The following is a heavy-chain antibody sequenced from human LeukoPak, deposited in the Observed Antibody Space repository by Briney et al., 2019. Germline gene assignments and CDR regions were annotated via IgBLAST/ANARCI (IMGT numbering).Heavy chain of an antibody. CDR1: GFTFGSYG. D-gene: IGHD1-7*01. V-gene: IGHV3-23*01. CDR3: ARGTTGTTALFDY. J-gene: IGHJ4*02. Sequence: PGRSLRLSCAASGFTFGSYGMNWVRQAPGKGLEWVSAISGSGGSTYYADSVKGRFTISRDNSKNTLYLQMNSLRAEDTALYYCARGTTGTTALFDYWGQGTLVTVSS. CDR2: ISGSGGST.